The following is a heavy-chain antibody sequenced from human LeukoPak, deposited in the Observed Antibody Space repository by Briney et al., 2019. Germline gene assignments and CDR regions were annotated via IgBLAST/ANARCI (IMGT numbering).Heavy chain of an antibody. CDR1: GIAVIGNY. CDR3: AIAQSWDELFDS. CDR2: ISINTDT. D-gene: IGHD1-26*01. V-gene: IGHV3-53*01. J-gene: IGHJ4*02. Sequence: PGGALTLSCAGSGIAVIGNYMSWVRQPPGKGLEWVSFISINTDTFYAASVRGRFTISRDSSKNTLFLQMNSLRDEDSAVYYCAIAQSWDELFDSWGQGTLVTVSS.